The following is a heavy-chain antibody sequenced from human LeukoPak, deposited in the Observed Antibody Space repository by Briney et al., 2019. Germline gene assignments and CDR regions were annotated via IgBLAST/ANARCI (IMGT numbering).Heavy chain of an antibody. J-gene: IGHJ6*03. CDR2: IYYSGST. CDR1: GGSISSYY. V-gene: IGHV4-59*12. CDR3: AREERRFEPPYYYMDV. Sequence: PSETLSLTCTVSGGSISSYYWSWIRQPPGKGLEWIGYIYYSGSTNYNPSLKSRVTISVDTSKNQFSLKLSSVTAADTAVYYCAREERRFEPPYYYMDVWGKGTTVTVSS. D-gene: IGHD1-1*01.